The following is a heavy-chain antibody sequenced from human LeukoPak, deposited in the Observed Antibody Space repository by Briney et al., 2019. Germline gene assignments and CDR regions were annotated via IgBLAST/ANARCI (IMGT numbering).Heavy chain of an antibody. CDR2: IYYSGST. CDR1: GFTFSSYA. J-gene: IGHJ4*02. Sequence: LRLSCAASGFTFSSYAMSWIRQHPGKGLEWIGYIYYSGSTYYNPSLKSRVTISVDTSKNQFSLKLSSVTAADTAVYYCAREYDTRFDYWGQGTLVTVSS. V-gene: IGHV4-31*02. D-gene: IGHD3-22*01. CDR3: AREYDTRFDY.